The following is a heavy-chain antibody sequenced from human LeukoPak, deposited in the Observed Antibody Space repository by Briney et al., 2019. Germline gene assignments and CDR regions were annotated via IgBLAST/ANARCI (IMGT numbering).Heavy chain of an antibody. CDR1: GYTFTIYY. CDR2: INPNGGIT. CDR3: ARAYHPNGSHQFWFDY. Sequence: GASVKVSCKASGYTFTIYYIHWVRQAPGQGLEWMGIINPNGGITTYAAKFQGRITMTNDTSTSTLYMEVSSLRSEDTAVCYCARAYHPNGSHQFWFDYWGQGTLVTVSS. D-gene: IGHD1-26*01. V-gene: IGHV1-46*01. J-gene: IGHJ5*01.